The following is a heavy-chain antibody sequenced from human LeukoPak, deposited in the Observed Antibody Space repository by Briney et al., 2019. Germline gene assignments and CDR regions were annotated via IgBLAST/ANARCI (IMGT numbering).Heavy chain of an antibody. CDR2: IKSDGTA. D-gene: IGHD1-26*01. V-gene: IGHV3-74*01. CDR1: GLILSSAW. CDR3: ARDGSYKLDY. Sequence: PGGSLRLSCAASGLILSSAWMNWFRQTPGKGLVWISRIKSDGTATYADSVRGRFTISRDNAKNTLYLQMNNLRADDTGIYYCARDGSYKLDYWGQGALVTVSS. J-gene: IGHJ4*02.